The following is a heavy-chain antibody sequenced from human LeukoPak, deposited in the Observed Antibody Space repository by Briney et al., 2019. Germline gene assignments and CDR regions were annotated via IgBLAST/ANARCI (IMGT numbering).Heavy chain of an antibody. V-gene: IGHV1-2*02. J-gene: IGHJ4*02. D-gene: IGHD4-17*01. CDR3: ARDLDYDLLFDY. CDR1: GYTFTGYY. Sequence: ASVKVSCKASGYTFTGYYMHWVRQAPGLGLEWMGWINPNSGGTSYAQKFQGRVTMTRDTSISTAYMELSRLRSDDTAVYYCARDLDYDLLFDYWGQGILVTVSS. CDR2: INPNSGGT.